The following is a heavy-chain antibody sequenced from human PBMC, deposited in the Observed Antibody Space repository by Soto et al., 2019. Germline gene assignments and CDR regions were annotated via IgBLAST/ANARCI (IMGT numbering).Heavy chain of an antibody. J-gene: IGHJ5*02. D-gene: IGHD3-9*01. CDR3: ARVNTYYDILTGYLALNWFDP. CDR1: GGSISSYY. V-gene: IGHV4-59*01. Sequence: SETLSLTCTVSGGSISSYYWSWIRQPPGKGLEWIGYIYYSGSTNYNPSLKSRVTISVDTSKNQFSLKLSSVTAADTAVYYCARVNTYYDILTGYLALNWFDPWGQGTLVTVSS. CDR2: IYYSGST.